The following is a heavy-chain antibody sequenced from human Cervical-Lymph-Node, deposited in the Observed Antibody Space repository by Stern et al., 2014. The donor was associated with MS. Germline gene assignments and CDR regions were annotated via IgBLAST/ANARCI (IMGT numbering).Heavy chain of an antibody. Sequence: QMQLVQSGGGLVKPGGSLRLSCEASGFTFSDYYMSWIRQAPGKGLEWVAYISSSGSHIYYAESMKGRLTISRDNAKNSLSLQMNSLRAEDTAVYYCVREHSWTFDIWGQGTMVTVSS. CDR3: VREHSWTFDI. CDR2: ISSSGSHI. J-gene: IGHJ3*02. V-gene: IGHV3-11*01. CDR1: GFTFSDYY. D-gene: IGHD1-1*01.